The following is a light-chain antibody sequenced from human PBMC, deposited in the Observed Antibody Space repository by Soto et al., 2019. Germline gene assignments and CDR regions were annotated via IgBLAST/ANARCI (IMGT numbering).Light chain of an antibody. J-gene: IGLJ1*01. CDR3: AAWDDSLSGYV. V-gene: IGLV1-47*02. CDR2: SNN. CDR1: SSNIGSNY. Sequence: QSVLTQPPSASGTPGQRVTISCSGSSSNIGSNYVYSYQQPPGTAPKLLIYSNNQRRSGVPGRFSGSKSGTSASLAISGLRSEDEADYYCAAWDDSLSGYVFGTGTKVTVL.